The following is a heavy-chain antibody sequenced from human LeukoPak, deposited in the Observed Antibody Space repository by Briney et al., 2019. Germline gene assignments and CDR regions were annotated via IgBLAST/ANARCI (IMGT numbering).Heavy chain of an antibody. CDR3: ARIYSGRDY. D-gene: IGHD4-11*01. CDR1: GGSISSGSYY. CDR2: IYTSGST. Sequence: SQTLSLTCTVSGGSISSGSYYWSWIRQPAGKGLEWIGRIYTSGSTNYNPSLKSRVTISVDTSKNQFSLKLSSVTAADTAVYYCARIYSGRDYWGQGTLVTVSS. J-gene: IGHJ4*02. V-gene: IGHV4-61*02.